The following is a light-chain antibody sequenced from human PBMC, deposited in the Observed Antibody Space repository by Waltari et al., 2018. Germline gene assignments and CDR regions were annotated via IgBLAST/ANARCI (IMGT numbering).Light chain of an antibody. Sequence: EIVLTQSPGTLSLSPGERATLSCRASQSLRIYLAWYQQKPGQAPMLLIYHASTRATGIPDRFSGSGSGTDFSLTISRLEPEDFAVYYCQHYESLPVTFGQGTKVEIK. CDR2: HAS. J-gene: IGKJ1*01. V-gene: IGKV3-20*01. CDR1: QSLRIY. CDR3: QHYESLPVT.